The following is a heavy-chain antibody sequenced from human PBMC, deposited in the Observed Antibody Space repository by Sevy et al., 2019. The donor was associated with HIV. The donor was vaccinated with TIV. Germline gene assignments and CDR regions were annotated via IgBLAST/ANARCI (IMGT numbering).Heavy chain of an antibody. D-gene: IGHD3-22*01. CDR1: GYTFTTYD. Sequence: ASVKVSCKSSGYTFTTYDINWVRQATGQGLEWMGWMNPNSGNTGYAQKFQGRVTMTSNTSKSTAYMELSSLRSEDTAVYYCARIDSSGYMGNFDYWGQGTLVTVSS. CDR2: MNPNSGNT. CDR3: ARIDSSGYMGNFDY. V-gene: IGHV1-8*01. J-gene: IGHJ4*02.